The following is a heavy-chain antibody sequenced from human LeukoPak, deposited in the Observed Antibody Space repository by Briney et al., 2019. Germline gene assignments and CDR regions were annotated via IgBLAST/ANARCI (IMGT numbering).Heavy chain of an antibody. Sequence: PPETLSLTCTVSGDSIRSSAYYWGWIRQPPGKGLQWIGSIYFSIDTSKNQFSLKLTSVTAADTAVYYCARQVAGIGLYYFDYWGQGTLVTVSS. V-gene: IGHV4-39*01. J-gene: IGHJ4*02. CDR3: ARQVAGIGLYYFDY. CDR2: IY. CDR1: GDSIRSSAYY. D-gene: IGHD6-19*01.